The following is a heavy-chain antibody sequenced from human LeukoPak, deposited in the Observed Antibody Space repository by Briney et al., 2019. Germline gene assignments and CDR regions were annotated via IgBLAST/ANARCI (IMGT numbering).Heavy chain of an antibody. CDR2: IYYSGST. J-gene: IGHJ4*02. CDR3: ASRDYAFDY. V-gene: IGHV4-59*08. Sequence: SETLSLTCTVSGGSISGYYWSWIRQPPGKGLEWIGYIYYSGSTNYNPSLKSRVTISVDTSKNQFSLKLSSVTAADTAVYYCASRDYAFDYWGQGTLVTVSS. CDR1: GGSISGYY. D-gene: IGHD4-17*01.